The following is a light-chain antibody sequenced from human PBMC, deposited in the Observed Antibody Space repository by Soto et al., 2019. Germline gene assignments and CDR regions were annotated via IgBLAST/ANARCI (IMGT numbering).Light chain of an antibody. J-gene: IGLJ1*01. CDR1: SSDVGGYNF. CDR3: GSYSSSSTYV. V-gene: IGLV2-14*03. Sequence: QSVLTQPASVSGSPGQSITISCTGTSSDVGGYNFVSWYQHHPGKAPKLMIYDVSDRPSGVSNRFSGSKSANTASLTISGLQAEDEADYFCGSYSSSSTYVFGTGTKVTAL. CDR2: DVS.